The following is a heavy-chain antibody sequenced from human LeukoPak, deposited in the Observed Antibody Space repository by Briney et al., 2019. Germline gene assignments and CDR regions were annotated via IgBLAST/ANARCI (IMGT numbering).Heavy chain of an antibody. CDR2: ITGSDDRT. J-gene: IGHJ4*02. Sequence: GGSLRLSCAASGFTFSSAAMTWVRQAPGKGLEWVSTITGSDDRTYYADSVRGRFTIPRDYSKNTLHLQINSLRVEDTALYYCAKGPQLGSGYHPDYRGQGTLVTVSS. D-gene: IGHD3-22*01. V-gene: IGHV3-23*01. CDR1: GFTFSSAA. CDR3: AKGPQLGSGYHPDY.